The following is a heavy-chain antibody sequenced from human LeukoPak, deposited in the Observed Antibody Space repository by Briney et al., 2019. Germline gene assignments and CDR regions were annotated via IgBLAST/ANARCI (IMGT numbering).Heavy chain of an antibody. Sequence: ASVKVSCKASGDTFTNYGITWVREAPGQGLEWMGWISAYNGNTNYAQKLQGRVTMTTDTSTSTAYMELRSLKSDDTAVYYCARDLKVLDFDYWGQGTLVTVSS. V-gene: IGHV1-18*01. CDR1: GDTFTNYG. CDR3: ARDLKVLDFDY. J-gene: IGHJ4*02. CDR2: ISAYNGNT.